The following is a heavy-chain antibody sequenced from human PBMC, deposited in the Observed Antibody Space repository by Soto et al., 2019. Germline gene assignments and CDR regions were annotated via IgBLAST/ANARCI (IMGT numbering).Heavy chain of an antibody. Sequence: PGGSLRLSCAASGFTFSSYAMSWVRQAPGKGLEWVSAISGSGGSTYYADSVKGRFTISRDNSKNTLYLQMNSLRAEDTAVYYCAKGRSYYDFWSGYPEGDYYYMDVWGKGTTVTVSS. CDR2: ISGSGGST. J-gene: IGHJ6*03. CDR3: AKGRSYYDFWSGYPEGDYYYMDV. V-gene: IGHV3-23*01. D-gene: IGHD3-3*01. CDR1: GFTFSSYA.